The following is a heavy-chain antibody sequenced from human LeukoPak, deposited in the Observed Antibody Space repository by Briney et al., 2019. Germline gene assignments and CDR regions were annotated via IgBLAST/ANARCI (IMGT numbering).Heavy chain of an antibody. J-gene: IGHJ4*02. Sequence: GGSLRLSCTASGFIFRSYGMHWVRQAPGKGLEWVAVILYDANDKKYADSVKGRFTISRDNSKNTLFLQMNRLRAEDTAVYYCAKEGIAVAGTGDDYWGQGTLVTVSS. CDR1: GFIFRSYG. V-gene: IGHV3-30*18. CDR3: AKEGIAVAGTGDDY. CDR2: ILYDANDK. D-gene: IGHD6-19*01.